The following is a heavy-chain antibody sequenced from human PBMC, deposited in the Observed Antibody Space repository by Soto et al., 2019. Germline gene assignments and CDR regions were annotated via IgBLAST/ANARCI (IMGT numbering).Heavy chain of an antibody. CDR3: AREWMAVAGTHNYFDY. V-gene: IGHV4-59*12. J-gene: IGHJ4*02. CDR2: IYYSGST. CDR1: GGSISSYY. D-gene: IGHD6-19*01. Sequence: SETLSLTCTVSGGSISSYYWSWIRQPPGKGLEWIGEIYYSGSTNYNPSLKSRVTISVDTSKNQFSLKLSSVTAADTAVYYCAREWMAVAGTHNYFDYWGQGTLVTVSS.